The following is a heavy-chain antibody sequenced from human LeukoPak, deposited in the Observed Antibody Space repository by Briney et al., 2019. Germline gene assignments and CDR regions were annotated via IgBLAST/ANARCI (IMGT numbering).Heavy chain of an antibody. Sequence: GGSLRLSCAASGFTFSSYAMICLRQAPGKALVCFSAISRRYGTTYYEHSVKGRLTMSRDNSKSTLYLQMNSLKAEDTAVYYCAKVKSSDDSRGYGFDYWGQGTLVSVCS. J-gene: IGHJ4*02. CDR2: ISRRYGTT. D-gene: IGHD3-22*01. CDR3: AKVKSSDDSRGYGFDY. V-gene: IGHV3-23*01. CDR1: GFTFSSYA.